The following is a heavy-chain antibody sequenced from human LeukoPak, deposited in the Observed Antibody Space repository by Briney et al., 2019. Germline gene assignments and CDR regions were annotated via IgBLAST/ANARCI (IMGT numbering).Heavy chain of an antibody. D-gene: IGHD2-15*01. CDR3: AKDFYCSGGSCYSPPLTSGFDP. Sequence: GGSLRLSCAASGFTFTSYWMHWVRQAPGKGLEWVSAISGSGGSTYYADSVKGRFTISRDNSKNTLYLQMNSLRAEDTAVYYCAKDFYCSGGSCYSPPLTSGFDPWGQGTLVTVSS. V-gene: IGHV3-23*01. J-gene: IGHJ5*02. CDR1: GFTFTSYW. CDR2: ISGSGGST.